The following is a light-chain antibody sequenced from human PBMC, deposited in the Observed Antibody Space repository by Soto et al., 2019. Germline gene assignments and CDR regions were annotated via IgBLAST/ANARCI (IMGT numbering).Light chain of an antibody. Sequence: QSALTQPASLSGSPGQSITISCTETSSDVGGYNYVAWYQQLPDKAPKLLIYNVSYRPSGVSIRFSGSKSANTASLTISGLLPEDEADYYCTSYTNIYTYVFGTGTKLTVL. CDR2: NVS. CDR3: TSYTNIYTYV. CDR1: SSDVGGYNY. J-gene: IGLJ1*01. V-gene: IGLV2-14*01.